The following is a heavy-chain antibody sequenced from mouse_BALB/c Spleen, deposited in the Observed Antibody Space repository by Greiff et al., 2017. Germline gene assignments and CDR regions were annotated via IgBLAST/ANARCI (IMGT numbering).Heavy chain of an antibody. V-gene: IGHV3-2*02. Sequence: VQLKQSGPGLVKPSQSLSLTCTVTGFSITSYYAWKCLRQFPGNQLGWMGYISYSGSTSYNPSLNSRISITRDTSKKQFFLQLNSVTTEDTATYYCARRDWYLDDWGAGTTVTVSA. CDR2: ISYSGST. CDR1: GFSITSYYA. CDR3: ARRDWYLDD. J-gene: IGHJ1*01.